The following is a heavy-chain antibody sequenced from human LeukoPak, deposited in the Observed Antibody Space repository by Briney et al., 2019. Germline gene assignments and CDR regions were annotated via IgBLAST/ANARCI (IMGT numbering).Heavy chain of an antibody. CDR2: FDPEDGET. Sequence: ASVKVSCKVSGYTLTELSMHWVRQAPGKGLEWMGGFDPEDGETIYAQKFQGRVTMTEDTSTDTAYVELSSLRSEDTAVYYCATREPWFGELLSDYWGQGTLVTVSS. CDR3: ATREPWFGELLSDY. CDR1: GYTLTELS. V-gene: IGHV1-24*01. J-gene: IGHJ4*02. D-gene: IGHD3-10*01.